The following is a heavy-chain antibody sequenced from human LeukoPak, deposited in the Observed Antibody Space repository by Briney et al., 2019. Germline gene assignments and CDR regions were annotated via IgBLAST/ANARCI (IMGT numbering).Heavy chain of an antibody. CDR3: ARDLPGRCSGGSCLAYYYYGMDV. V-gene: IGHV3-74*01. D-gene: IGHD2-15*01. Sequence: SGGSLRLSCAASGFTFSSYWMHWVRQAPGKGLVWVSRINSDGSSTSYADSVKGRFTISRDNAKNTLYLQMNSLRAEDTAVYYCARDLPGRCSGGSCLAYYYYGMDVWGQGTTVTVSS. CDR2: INSDGSST. CDR1: GFTFSSYW. J-gene: IGHJ6*02.